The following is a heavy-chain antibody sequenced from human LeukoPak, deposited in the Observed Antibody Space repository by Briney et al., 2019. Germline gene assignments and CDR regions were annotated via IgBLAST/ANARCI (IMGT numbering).Heavy chain of an antibody. J-gene: IGHJ4*02. D-gene: IGHD6-13*01. CDR2: IYYSGST. V-gene: IGHV4-39*07. CDR3: ARRPSYSSLDY. CDR1: GGSISSSNYY. Sequence: SETLSLTCTVSGGSISSSNYYWGWIRQPPGKGLEWIGSIYYSGSTYYNPSLKSRVTISIDTSKNQFSLKLSSVTAADTAVYYCARRPSYSSLDYWGQGTLVTVSS.